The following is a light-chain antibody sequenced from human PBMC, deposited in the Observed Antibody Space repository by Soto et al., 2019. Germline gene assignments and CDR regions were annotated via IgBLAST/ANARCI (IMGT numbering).Light chain of an antibody. CDR1: SSDVGGFNS. CDR3: SSYTSTMTNV. J-gene: IGLJ1*01. CDR2: DVV. Sequence: QSVRTQPASGSGSPGQSSTISCTGTSSDVGGFNSVSWYQLRPGTAPKLILYDVVDRPSGVSYRFSGSKSGNTASLTISGLQAADEADYFCSSYTSTMTNVFGSGTKFTVL. V-gene: IGLV2-14*03.